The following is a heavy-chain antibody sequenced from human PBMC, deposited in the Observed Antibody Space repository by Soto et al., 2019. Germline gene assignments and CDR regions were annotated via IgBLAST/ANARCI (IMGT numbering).Heavy chain of an antibody. CDR1: AFTFSTYA. CDR2: IWYDGSNK. V-gene: IGHV3-33*01. J-gene: IGHJ4*02. D-gene: IGHD3-16*01. Sequence: QVQLVESGGGVVQPGRSLRLSCAASAFTFSTYAMHWVRQAPGKGLEWVAVIWYDGSNKYYADSVKGRFTISRDNSKSTLYQQMNSLSAEDTAVYYCAREVDLYHYGRGVDYWGQGTLVTVSS. CDR3: AREVDLYHYGRGVDY.